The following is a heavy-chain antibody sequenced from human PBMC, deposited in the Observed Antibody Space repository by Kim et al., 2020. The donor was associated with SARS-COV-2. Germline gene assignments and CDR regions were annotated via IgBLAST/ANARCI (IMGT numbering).Heavy chain of an antibody. D-gene: IGHD6-13*01. CDR3: AKDRYSSSWYGVFDY. J-gene: IGHJ4*02. CDR2: ISGSGGST. Sequence: GGSLRLSCAASGFTFSSYAMSWVRQAPGKGLEWVSAISGSGGSTYYADSVKGRFTISRDNSKNTLYLQMNSLRAEDTAVYYCAKDRYSSSWYGVFDYWGQGTLVTVSS. V-gene: IGHV3-23*01. CDR1: GFTFSSYA.